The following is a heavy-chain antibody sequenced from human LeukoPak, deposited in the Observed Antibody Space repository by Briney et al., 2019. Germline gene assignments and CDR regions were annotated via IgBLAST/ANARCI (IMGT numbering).Heavy chain of an antibody. CDR1: GFTYRSYW. J-gene: IGHJ4*02. V-gene: IGHV3-7*01. Sequence: GGSLRLSCAASGFTYRSYWMSWVRQAPGKGLEGVANINQDGSEKYCVDSVKGRFTISRDDAKNSVNPQMNSLRAEDTAVYYCARDGIDYWGQGTLVTVSS. CDR3: ARDGIDY. CDR2: INQDGSEK.